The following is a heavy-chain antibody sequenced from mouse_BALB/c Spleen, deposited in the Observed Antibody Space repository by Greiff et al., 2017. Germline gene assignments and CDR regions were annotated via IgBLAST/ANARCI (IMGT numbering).Heavy chain of an antibody. CDR1: GYTFTSYW. Sequence: DLVKPGASVKLSCKASGYTFTSYWINWIKQRPGQGLEWIGRIAPGSGSTYYNEMFKGKATLTVDTSSSTAYIQLSSLSSEDSAVYFCARSGDYYGSSFDYWGQGTTLTVSS. CDR3: ARSGDYYGSSFDY. J-gene: IGHJ2*01. D-gene: IGHD1-1*01. CDR2: IAPGSGST. V-gene: IGHV1S41*01.